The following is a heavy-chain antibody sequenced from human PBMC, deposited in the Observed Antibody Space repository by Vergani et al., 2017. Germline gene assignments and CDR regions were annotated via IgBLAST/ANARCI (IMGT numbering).Heavy chain of an antibody. CDR1: GGSISSYY. CDR2: IYYSGST. V-gene: IGHV4-59*01. D-gene: IGHD5-12*01. Sequence: QLQLQESGPGLVKPSETLSLTCTVSGGSISSYYWSWIRQPPGQGLEWIGYIYYSGSTNYNPSLKSRVTISVDPSTNQFSMKLSSVTASDTAVYYCAGGGFRVAPYYLDYWGQGTLVTVSS. J-gene: IGHJ4*02. CDR3: AGGGFRVAPYYLDY.